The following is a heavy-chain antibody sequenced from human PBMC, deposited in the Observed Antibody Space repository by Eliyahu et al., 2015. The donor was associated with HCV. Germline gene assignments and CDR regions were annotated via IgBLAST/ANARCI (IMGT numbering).Heavy chain of an antibody. CDR3: AKEPLAGDYNAWRGYYFDH. CDR1: GFNFSAYA. J-gene: IGHJ4*02. V-gene: IGHV3-23*01. Sequence: EVQLLESGGGLVQPGGSLRLSCAASGFNFSAYAMXWVRQAPGXGXGWVXVISGSXYKTYXADXVKGRFTISRDNSKNTLYMQLNSLRSEDTAVYHCAKEPLAGDYNAWRGYYFDHWGLGTLVTVSS. CDR2: ISGSXYKT. D-gene: IGHD3-3*01.